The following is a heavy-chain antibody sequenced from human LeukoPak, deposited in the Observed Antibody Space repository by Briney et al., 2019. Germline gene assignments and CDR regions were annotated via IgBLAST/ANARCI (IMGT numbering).Heavy chain of an antibody. Sequence: GGSLRLSCAASGFTFSSYGMPWVRQAPGKGLEWVAFIRYDVSNKYYADSVKGRFTISRDNSKNTLYLQMNSLRAEDTAVYYCAKDRVIVGATIFDYWGQGTLVTVSS. J-gene: IGHJ4*02. CDR1: GFTFSSYG. CDR3: AKDRVIVGATIFDY. CDR2: IRYDVSNK. V-gene: IGHV3-30*02. D-gene: IGHD1-26*01.